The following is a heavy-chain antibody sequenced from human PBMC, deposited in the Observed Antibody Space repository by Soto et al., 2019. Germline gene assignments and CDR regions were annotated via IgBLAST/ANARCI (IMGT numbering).Heavy chain of an antibody. D-gene: IGHD2-15*01. J-gene: IGHJ6*02. V-gene: IGHV2-70*01. CDR1: GFSLSTSGVG. Sequence: SGPTLVNPTQTLTLTCTFSGFSLSTSGVGVGWIRQPPGKALEWLALIDWDDDKYYSTSLKTRLTISKDTSKNQVVLTMTNMDPVDTATYYCARMGRGYCSGGSCPSYYYYGMDVWGQGTTVTVSS. CDR3: ARMGRGYCSGGSCPSYYYYGMDV. CDR2: IDWDDDK.